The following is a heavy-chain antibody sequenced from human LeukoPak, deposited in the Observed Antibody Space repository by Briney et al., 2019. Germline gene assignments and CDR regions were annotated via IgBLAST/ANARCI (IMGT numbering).Heavy chain of an antibody. CDR3: VRDGDDFNFDY. CDR1: GFTFSSYA. D-gene: IGHD5-24*01. V-gene: IGHV3-74*01. J-gene: IGHJ4*02. Sequence: GGSLRLSCAASGFTFSSYAMSWVRQAPGKGLEWVSRVIRDGSFTNYADSVKGRFTISRDNAKNTLYLQMSSLRAEDTAVYFCVRDGDDFNFDYWGQGSLVTVSS. CDR2: VIRDGSFT.